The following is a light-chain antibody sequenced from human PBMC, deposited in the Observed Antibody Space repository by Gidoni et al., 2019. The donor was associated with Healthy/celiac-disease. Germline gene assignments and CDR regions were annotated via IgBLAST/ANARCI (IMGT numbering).Light chain of an antibody. V-gene: IGLV3-21*04. CDR2: YDS. Sequence: SYVLTQPPSVSVAPGNTARITCGGNNIGSKSVNWYQQKPGQAPVLVIYYDSDRPSGIPERFSGSNSGNTATLTISRVEAGDEADYYCQVWDSSSDHPYVVFGGGTKLTVL. CDR3: QVWDSSSDHPYVV. CDR1: NIGSKS. J-gene: IGLJ2*01.